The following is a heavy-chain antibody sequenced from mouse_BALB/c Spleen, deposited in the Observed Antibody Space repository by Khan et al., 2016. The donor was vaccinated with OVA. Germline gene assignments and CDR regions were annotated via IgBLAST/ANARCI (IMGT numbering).Heavy chain of an antibody. CDR2: IYPGNGYT. Sequence: EVQLQESGAELGRPGSSVKLSCKTSGNTFTSYGIKWVKQRPGQGLEWIGYIYPGNGYTEYNEKFQGKAILTSDTSSSTAYMQLRSLTSEDSAIYFCTTADYRYYFDYWGQGTTLTVSA. CDR1: GNTFTSYG. D-gene: IGHD2-14*01. J-gene: IGHJ2*01. V-gene: IGHV1S134*01. CDR3: TTADYRYYFDY.